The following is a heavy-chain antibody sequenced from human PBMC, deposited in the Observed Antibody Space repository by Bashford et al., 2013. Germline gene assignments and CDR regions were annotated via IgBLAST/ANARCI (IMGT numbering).Heavy chain of an antibody. CDR3: ARYYESSGIHDL. D-gene: IGHD3-22*01. J-gene: IGHJ1*01. V-gene: IGHV1-69*01. CDR2: IIVKFASA. Sequence: WVRQAPGQGLEWMGGIIVKFASAHYAQRFQGRVTITADEATSTAYIELSNLTSEDTAMYFCARYYESSGIHDLWGQGTLVTVSS.